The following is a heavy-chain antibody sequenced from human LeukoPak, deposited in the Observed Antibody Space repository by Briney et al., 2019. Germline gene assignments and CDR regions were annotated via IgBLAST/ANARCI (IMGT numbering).Heavy chain of an antibody. CDR1: GYTFTVYY. CDR2: INPNSGGT. Sequence: ASVKVSCKASGYTFTVYYMHWVRHAPGQGLEWMGWINPNSGGTTYAQNFQGRVTMTRDTSISTAYMELSRLRSDDTAVYYCARSYHDFWSGQPFDYWGQGTLVTVSS. J-gene: IGHJ4*02. D-gene: IGHD3-3*01. CDR3: ARSYHDFWSGQPFDY. V-gene: IGHV1-2*02.